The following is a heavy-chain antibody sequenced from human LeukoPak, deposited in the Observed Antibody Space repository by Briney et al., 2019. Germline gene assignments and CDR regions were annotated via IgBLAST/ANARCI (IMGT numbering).Heavy chain of an antibody. CDR2: ITRAGSST. CDR1: GFTFSSSW. J-gene: IGHJ6*04. D-gene: IGHD3-16*01. Sequence: RGSLRLSCAASGFTFSSSWMHSVRQTPGKGVVWVSRITRAGSSTTYADSVKGRFTTSRDSAKNTLYLQMDSLRDDDTAVYYVARDPGYESGSRVWGGMDVWGNGTTVIVSS. V-gene: IGHV3-74*01. CDR3: ARDPGYESGSRVWGGMDV.